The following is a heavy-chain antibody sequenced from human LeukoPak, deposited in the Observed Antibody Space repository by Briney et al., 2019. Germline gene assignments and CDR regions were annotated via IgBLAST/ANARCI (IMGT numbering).Heavy chain of an antibody. D-gene: IGHD2-2*01. V-gene: IGHV4-34*01. CDR2: INHGGST. CDR1: GGSFSGYY. J-gene: IGHJ5*02. Sequence: SETLSLTCAVYGGSFSGYYWSWIRQPPGEGREWIGEINHGGSTSYNPSLKSRVTISVDTSKNQFSLKLTPVTAADTAVYYCARDGRYCSTTNCHASEGWFDPWGQGTLVTVSS. CDR3: ARDGRYCSTTNCHASEGWFDP.